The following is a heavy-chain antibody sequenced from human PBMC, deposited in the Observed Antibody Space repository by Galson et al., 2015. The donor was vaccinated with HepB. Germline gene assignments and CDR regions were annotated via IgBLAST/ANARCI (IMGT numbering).Heavy chain of an antibody. Sequence: SLRLSCAASGFTFSTYTMIWVRQAPGNGLEWVSSTSGSGSYIYYADSVKGRFTISRDNAKNSLSLQMNSLRVEDTAVYYCARDGGVGATTPAKFDYWGQGTLVTVSS. CDR1: GFTFSTYT. V-gene: IGHV3-21*01. J-gene: IGHJ4*02. CDR2: TSGSGSYI. CDR3: ARDGGVGATTPAKFDY. D-gene: IGHD1-26*01.